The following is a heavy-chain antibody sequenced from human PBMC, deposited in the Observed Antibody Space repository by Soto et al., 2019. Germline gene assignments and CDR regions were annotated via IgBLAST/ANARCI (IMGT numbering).Heavy chain of an antibody. D-gene: IGHD1-26*01. CDR2: ISARGGSL. V-gene: IGHV3-23*01. J-gene: IGHJ4*02. CDR1: GFSFSSYA. Sequence: EVQLLESGGGLVQQGGSLRLSCAASGFSFSSYAMVWVRQAPGKGLEWVSVISARGGSLYFADSVKGRFTISRDNSKNVLSLEMTSLRAEYTATYFCAKGSIDYSASGDHGGQGSLVVVSS. CDR3: AKGSIDYSASGDH.